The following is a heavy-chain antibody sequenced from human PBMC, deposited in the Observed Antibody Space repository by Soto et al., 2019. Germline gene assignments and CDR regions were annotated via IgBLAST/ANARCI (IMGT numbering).Heavy chain of an antibody. J-gene: IGHJ4*02. D-gene: IGHD6-6*01. V-gene: IGHV3-21*01. CDR1: GFTFSSYG. CDR2: ISSISSYI. Sequence: GGSLRLSCAASGFTFSSYGMHWVRQAPGKGLEWVSSISSISSYIYYADSVKGRFTISRDNAKNSLYLQMNSLRAEDTAVYYCARGFRTEYPPDYWGQGTLVTVSS. CDR3: ARGFRTEYPPDY.